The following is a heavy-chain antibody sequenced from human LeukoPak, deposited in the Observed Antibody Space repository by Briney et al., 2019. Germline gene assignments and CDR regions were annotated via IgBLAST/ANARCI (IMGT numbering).Heavy chain of an antibody. CDR1: GFTFSSYA. Sequence: GGSLRLSCAASGFTFSSYAMSWVRQAPGKGLEWVSAISGSGGSTYYADSVKGRFTISRDNSKNTLYLQMNSLRAEDTAVYYCAKSKCGGDCYSSGLADYWGQGTLVTVPS. J-gene: IGHJ4*02. CDR2: ISGSGGST. V-gene: IGHV3-23*01. D-gene: IGHD2-21*02. CDR3: AKSKCGGDCYSSGLADY.